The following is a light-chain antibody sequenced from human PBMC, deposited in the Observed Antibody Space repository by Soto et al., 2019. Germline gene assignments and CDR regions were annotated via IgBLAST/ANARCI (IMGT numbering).Light chain of an antibody. Sequence: QSVLTQPASVSGSPGQSITISCTGISNDVGTYNLVSWYQHHPGKAPKLIIYEASKRPSGVPNRFSGSKSGNTASLTISGLHAEDEADYYCCSYGRSVVFGGGTKLTV. V-gene: IGLV2-23*01. CDR1: SNDVGTYNL. CDR3: CSYGRSVV. J-gene: IGLJ2*01. CDR2: EAS.